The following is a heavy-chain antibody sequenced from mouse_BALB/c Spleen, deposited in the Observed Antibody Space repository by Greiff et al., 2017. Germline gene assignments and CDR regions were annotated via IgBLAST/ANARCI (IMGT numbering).Heavy chain of an antibody. Sequence: VMLVESGPGLVAPSQSLSITCTVSGFSLTSYGVHWVRQPPGKGLEWLGVIWAGGSTNYNSALMSRLSISKDNSKSQVFLKMNSLQTDDTAMYYCATYYDYDEGAWFAYWGQGTLVTVSA. CDR3: ATYYDYDEGAWFAY. D-gene: IGHD2-4*01. CDR2: IWAGGST. J-gene: IGHJ3*01. V-gene: IGHV2-9*02. CDR1: GFSLTSYG.